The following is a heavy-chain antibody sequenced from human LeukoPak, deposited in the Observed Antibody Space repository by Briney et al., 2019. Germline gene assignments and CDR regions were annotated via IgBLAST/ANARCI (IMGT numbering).Heavy chain of an antibody. CDR2: IRSKTYGKTT. J-gene: IGHJ4*02. Sequence: PGGSLRLSCTASGFTFGDHAMSWGRQAPGKGLEWVGFIRSKTYGKTTEYAASVKGRFTISRDDSKNIAYLQMNSLKTEDTAIYYCTRLVPYLDYWGQGTLVTVSS. CDR1: GFTFGDHA. V-gene: IGHV3-49*04. CDR3: TRLVPYLDY.